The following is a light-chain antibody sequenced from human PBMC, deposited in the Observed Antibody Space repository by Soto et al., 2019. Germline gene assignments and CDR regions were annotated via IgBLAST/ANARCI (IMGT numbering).Light chain of an antibody. J-gene: IGKJ2*01. V-gene: IGKV3-11*01. Sequence: DIVLTQSPATLSLSPGERATLSCRASQSVSSYLAWYQQKPGQAPRLLIYDASNRATGIPARFSGSGSGTDFTLTISRLEPEDFAVYYCQQRSNWPPLYTVGQGTKLEIK. CDR1: QSVSSY. CDR2: DAS. CDR3: QQRSNWPPLYT.